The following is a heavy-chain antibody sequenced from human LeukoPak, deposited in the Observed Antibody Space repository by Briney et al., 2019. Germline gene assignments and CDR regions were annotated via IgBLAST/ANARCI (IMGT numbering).Heavy chain of an antibody. CDR3: ASARDIVVVPAYFDY. CDR2: ISGSGGST. J-gene: IGHJ4*02. Sequence: GESLRLSCAASGFTFSSYAMSWVRQAPGKGLEWVSAISGSGGSTYYADSVKGRFTISRDNSKNTLYLQMNSLRAEDTAVYYCASARDIVVVPAYFDYWGQGTLVTVSS. CDR1: GFTFSSYA. V-gene: IGHV3-23*01. D-gene: IGHD2-2*01.